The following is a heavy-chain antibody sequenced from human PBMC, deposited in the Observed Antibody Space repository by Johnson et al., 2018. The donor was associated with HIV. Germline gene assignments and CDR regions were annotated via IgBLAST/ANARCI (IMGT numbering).Heavy chain of an antibody. CDR2: VSWNNGTI. Sequence: VQLVESGGNLVQPGRSLRLSCAVSGLSFDDYALHWVRQAPGKGLEWVSGVSWNNGTIGYADSVKGRFTISRDNAKSSLYLQMDSLRPEDTAFYFCARDQLGSKIEFSFYAFDMWGQGTLVTVSS. V-gene: IGHV3-9*01. D-gene: IGHD2-15*01. J-gene: IGHJ3*02. CDR3: ARDQLGSKIEFSFYAFDM. CDR1: GLSFDDYA.